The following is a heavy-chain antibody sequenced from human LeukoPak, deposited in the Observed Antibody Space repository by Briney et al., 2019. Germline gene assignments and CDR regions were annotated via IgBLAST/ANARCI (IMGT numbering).Heavy chain of an antibody. D-gene: IGHD5-12*01. V-gene: IGHV3-23*01. CDR2: ISGSGGST. CDR1: GFTFSSYA. Sequence: PGGSLRLSCAASGFTFSSYAMSWVRQAPGKGLEWVSAISGSGGSTYYADSVKGRFTISRDNSKNTLYLQMNSLRAEDTAVYYCAKELERGYSGYENYYYYGMDVWGKGTTVTVSS. CDR3: AKELERGYSGYENYYYYGMDV. J-gene: IGHJ6*04.